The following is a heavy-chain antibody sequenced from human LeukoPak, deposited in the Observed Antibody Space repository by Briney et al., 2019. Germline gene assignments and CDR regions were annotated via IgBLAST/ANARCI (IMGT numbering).Heavy chain of an antibody. CDR1: GFTFSSYW. V-gene: IGHV3-74*01. CDR3: ARDLLTGFDY. CDR2: INSDGSIT. Sequence: GGSLRLSCAASGFTFSSYWMHWGRHTPQKGLVWVSRINSDGSITDHADSVKGRFTISRDNAKNTLYLQMNSLGAEDTAVYYCARDLLTGFDYWGQGTLVTVSS. D-gene: IGHD1-20*01. J-gene: IGHJ4*02.